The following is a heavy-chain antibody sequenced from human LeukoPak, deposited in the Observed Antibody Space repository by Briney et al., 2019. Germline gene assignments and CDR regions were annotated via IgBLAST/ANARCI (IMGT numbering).Heavy chain of an antibody. J-gene: IGHJ4*02. CDR1: GFTFSSYA. CDR2: ITSSGGST. CDR3: ARGAFRFR. Sequence: GGSLRLSCAASGFTFSSYAMTWVRQAPGKGLEWVSTITSSGGSTYHADSVKGRFTISRDNSKNTLYLQMNSLRADDTAVYYCARGAFRFRWGQGTLVTVSS. V-gene: IGHV3-23*01.